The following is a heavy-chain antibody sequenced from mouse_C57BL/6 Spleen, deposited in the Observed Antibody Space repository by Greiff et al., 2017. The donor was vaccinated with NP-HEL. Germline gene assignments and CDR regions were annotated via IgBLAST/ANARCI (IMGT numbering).Heavy chain of an antibody. CDR2: ISDGGSYT. D-gene: IGHD2-10*02. CDR1: GFTFSSYA. J-gene: IGHJ3*01. CDR3: AREKGYGNYWFAY. Sequence: EVMLVESGGGLVKPGGSLKLSCAASGFTFSSYAMSWVRQTPEKRLEWVATISDGGSYTYYPDNVKGRFTISRDNAKNYLYLQMSHLKSEDTAMYYCAREKGYGNYWFAYWGQGTLVTVSA. V-gene: IGHV5-4*01.